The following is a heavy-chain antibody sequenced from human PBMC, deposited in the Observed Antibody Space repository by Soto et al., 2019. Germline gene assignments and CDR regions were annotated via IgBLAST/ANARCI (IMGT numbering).Heavy chain of an antibody. J-gene: IGHJ4*02. Sequence: GESLKISCKGSGYTFSTYWIAWVRQMPGKGLEWMGIIYPGDSDTKYSPAFQGQVTISADKSINTAYLQWTSLEASDTAMYYCARKFAPEFFDSWGQGTLVTVSA. CDR3: ARKFAPEFFDS. D-gene: IGHD3-10*01. V-gene: IGHV5-51*01. CDR2: IYPGDSDT. CDR1: GYTFSTYW.